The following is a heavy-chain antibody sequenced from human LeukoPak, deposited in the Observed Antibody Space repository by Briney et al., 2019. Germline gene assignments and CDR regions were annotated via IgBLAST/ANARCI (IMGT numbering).Heavy chain of an antibody. J-gene: IGHJ4*02. CDR1: VFSLNNYS. D-gene: IGHD4-17*01. CDR3: AKYAPPTTALTRFFDD. CDR2: ISAGNDI. V-gene: IGHV3-23*01. Sequence: GGSLRLSCAASVFSLNNYSMVWVRQTQRKGREWVLVISAGNDIVYADSVKGRFSISRDSSKNTLYLQMNSLRVEDTAVYYCAKYAPPTTALTRFFDDWGQGTLVTVSS.